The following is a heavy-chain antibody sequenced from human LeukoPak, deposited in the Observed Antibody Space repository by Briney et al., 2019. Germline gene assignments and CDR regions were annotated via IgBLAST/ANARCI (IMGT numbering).Heavy chain of an antibody. V-gene: IGHV4-4*02. CDR2: IYHSGST. CDR1: GGSISSSNW. CDR3: ATEYCSGGSCADY. J-gene: IGHJ4*02. Sequence: SGTLSLTCAVSGGSISSSNWWSGGRQPPGKGLEGIGEIYHSGSTNYNPSLKSRVTISVDKSKNQFSLKLSSVTAADTAVYYCATEYCSGGSCADYWGQGTLVTVSS. D-gene: IGHD2-15*01.